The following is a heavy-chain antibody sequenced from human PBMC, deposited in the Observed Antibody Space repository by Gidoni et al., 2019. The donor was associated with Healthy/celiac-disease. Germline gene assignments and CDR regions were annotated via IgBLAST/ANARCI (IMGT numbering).Heavy chain of an antibody. Sequence: QVQLVESGGGVVQPGRSLRLSCAASGSTFSSYAMHWVRQAPGKGLEWVAVISYDGSNKYYADSVKGRFTISRDNSKNTLYLQMNSLRAEDTAVYYCARDPFWGSYRFDYWGQGTLVTVSS. V-gene: IGHV3-30*04. D-gene: IGHD3-16*02. CDR1: GSTFSSYA. CDR2: ISYDGSNK. CDR3: ARDPFWGSYRFDY. J-gene: IGHJ4*02.